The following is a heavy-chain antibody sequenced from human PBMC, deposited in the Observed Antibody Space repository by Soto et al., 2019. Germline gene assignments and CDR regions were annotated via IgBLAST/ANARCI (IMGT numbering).Heavy chain of an antibody. V-gene: IGHV3-74*01. CDR2: MNPEVTTI. CDR1: GFTLSNYW. D-gene: IGHD4-17*01. J-gene: IGHJ4*02. Sequence: PGGSLRLSCAASGFTLSNYWMHWARQSPGKGLVWVSRMNPEVTTISYADSVKGRFTISGDNARDTLHLEMNSLRADDTAVYYCGRGAYGDPVDFWGKGTLVTVSS. CDR3: GRGAYGDPVDF.